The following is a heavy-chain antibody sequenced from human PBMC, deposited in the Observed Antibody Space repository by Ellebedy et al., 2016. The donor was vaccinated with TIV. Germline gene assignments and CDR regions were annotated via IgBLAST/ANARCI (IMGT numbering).Heavy chain of an antibody. D-gene: IGHD1-26*01. CDR2: SNPHGSIT. CDR1: GFTFSDHW. V-gene: IGHV3-74*01. Sequence: GESLKISCAASGFTFSDHWMHWVRQPPGKGLVWVSRSNPHGSITNYADSVKGRFTMSRDNAKNTAYLQMNSLRAEDTAVYYCATNRRVGSIDHWGQGTLVTVSS. CDR3: ATNRRVGSIDH. J-gene: IGHJ4*02.